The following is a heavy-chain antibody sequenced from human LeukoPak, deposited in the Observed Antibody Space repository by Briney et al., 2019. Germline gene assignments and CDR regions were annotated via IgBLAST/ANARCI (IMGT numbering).Heavy chain of an antibody. Sequence: GASVKVSCKASGYTFTSYYMHGVRQAPEQGLEWMGIINPSGGSTSYAQKFQGRVTMTRDTSTSTVYMELSSLRSEDTAVYYCARDGPATATTANGGFDPWGQGTLVTVSS. V-gene: IGHV1-46*01. D-gene: IGHD1-26*01. CDR3: ARDGPATATTANGGFDP. J-gene: IGHJ5*02. CDR2: INPSGGST. CDR1: GYTFTSYY.